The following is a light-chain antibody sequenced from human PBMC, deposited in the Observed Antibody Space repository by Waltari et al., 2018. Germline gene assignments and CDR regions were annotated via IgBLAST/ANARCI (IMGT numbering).Light chain of an antibody. V-gene: IGKV1-33*01. Sequence: DIQMTQSPSSLSASVGDRVTITCQASQGITNFLNWYQQKPGTAHKVLIYDASRLERGVPSRFSGSGSGTDFTFTITSLQPEDVATYYCQQYHNFPLTFGGGTKVEIK. CDR2: DAS. CDR1: QGITNF. J-gene: IGKJ4*01. CDR3: QQYHNFPLT.